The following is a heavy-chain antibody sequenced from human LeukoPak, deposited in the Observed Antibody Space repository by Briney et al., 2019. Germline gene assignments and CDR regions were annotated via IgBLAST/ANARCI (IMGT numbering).Heavy chain of an antibody. CDR1: GFTFSTYW. CDR3: ASDPFTISAYDAFNI. D-gene: IGHD3-3*02. V-gene: IGHV3-7*01. CDR2: INQDGSDK. Sequence: GGSLRLSCVASGFTFSTYWMSWVRQAPGKGLEWVANINQDGSDKYYVDSVKGRLTISRDNAKNSLYLQMNSLRVEDTAVYYCASDPFTISAYDAFNIWGQGTVVTVSS. J-gene: IGHJ3*02.